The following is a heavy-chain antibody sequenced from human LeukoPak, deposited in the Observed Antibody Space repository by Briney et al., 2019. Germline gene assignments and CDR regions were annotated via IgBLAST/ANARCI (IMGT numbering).Heavy chain of an antibody. CDR3: ARVLFSSSWYFDH. CDR1: GFTFSSYW. V-gene: IGHV3-74*01. CDR2: INSDGSST. D-gene: IGHD6-13*01. Sequence: PGGSLRLSCAASGFTFSSYWMHWVRQAPGKGLVWVSRINSDGSSTSYADSVKGRFTISRDNAKNTVYLQMNSLRAEDTAVYYCARVLFSSSWYFDHWGQGTLVTVSS. J-gene: IGHJ4*02.